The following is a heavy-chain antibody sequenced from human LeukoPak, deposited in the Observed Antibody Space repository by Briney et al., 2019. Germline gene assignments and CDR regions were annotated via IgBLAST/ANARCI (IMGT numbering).Heavy chain of an antibody. J-gene: IGHJ4*02. CDR3: ARDGYSFGHDFDY. Sequence: GGSLRLSCAASGFTFSSYWMRWVRHTPGKGLVWVSLIKGDGSSTSYADSVKGRFTISRDNAKNTLYLQMNSLRAEDTAVYYCARDGYSFGHDFDYWGQGTLVTVSS. V-gene: IGHV3-74*01. CDR1: GFTFSSYW. CDR2: IKGDGSST. D-gene: IGHD5-18*01.